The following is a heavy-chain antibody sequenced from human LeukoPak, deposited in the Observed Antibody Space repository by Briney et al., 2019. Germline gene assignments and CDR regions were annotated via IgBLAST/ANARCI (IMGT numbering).Heavy chain of an antibody. Sequence: GGSLRLSCAASGFTVSSNYMSWGRQAPGKGLEWVSVIYSGGSTYYADSVKGRFTISRDNSKNTLYLQMNSLRAEDTAVYCCASGWLPTHFDYWGQGTLVTVSS. J-gene: IGHJ4*02. CDR3: ASGWLPTHFDY. D-gene: IGHD6-19*01. CDR2: IYSGGST. V-gene: IGHV3-53*01. CDR1: GFTVSSNY.